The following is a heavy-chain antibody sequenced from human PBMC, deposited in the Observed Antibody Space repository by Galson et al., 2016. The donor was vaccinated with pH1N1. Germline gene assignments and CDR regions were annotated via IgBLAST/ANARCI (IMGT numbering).Heavy chain of an antibody. D-gene: IGHD1-26*01. CDR1: GLTFSSYE. J-gene: IGHJ4*02. CDR2: IKSKTDGGTT. V-gene: IGHV3-15*01. CDR3: TIRGTNYPTSFGP. Sequence: SLRLSCADSGLTFSSYEMTWVRQAPGKGLEWVGHIKSKTDGGTTDYAAPVRGRFTISRDDSKNNLYLQMTSLEAGDTAVYYCTIRGTNYPTSFGPWGQGSLVTVSS.